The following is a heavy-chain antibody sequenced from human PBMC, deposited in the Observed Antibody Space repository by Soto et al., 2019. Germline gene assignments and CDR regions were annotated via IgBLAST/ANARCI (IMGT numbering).Heavy chain of an antibody. J-gene: IGHJ4*02. CDR2: ISGSGGST. D-gene: IGHD3-22*01. CDR3: AKVLYYFDSTGYYYDY. Sequence: PGGSLRLSCAASGFTFSSYAMSWVRQAPGKGLEWVSAISGSGGSTYYADSVKGRFTISRDNSKNTLYLQMNSLRAGDTAVYYCAKVLYYFDSTGYYYDYWGQGTLVTVSS. V-gene: IGHV3-23*01. CDR1: GFTFSSYA.